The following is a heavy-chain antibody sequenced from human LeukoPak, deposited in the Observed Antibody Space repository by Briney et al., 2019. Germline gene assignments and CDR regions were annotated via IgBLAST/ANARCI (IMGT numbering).Heavy chain of an antibody. Sequence: GGSLRLSCAASGFTFSSYAMSWVRQAPGKGLEWVSAISGSGGSTYYADSVKGRFTISRDNSKNTLYPQMNSLRAEDTAVYYCAKGVYGDYGMDVWGQGTTVTVSS. CDR1: GFTFSSYA. D-gene: IGHD4-17*01. CDR2: ISGSGGST. CDR3: AKGVYGDYGMDV. J-gene: IGHJ6*02. V-gene: IGHV3-23*01.